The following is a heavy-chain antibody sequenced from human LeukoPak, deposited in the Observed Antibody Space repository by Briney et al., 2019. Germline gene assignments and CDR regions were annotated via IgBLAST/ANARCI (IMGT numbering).Heavy chain of an antibody. D-gene: IGHD6-19*01. CDR1: GFTFIDYD. Sequence: GGSLRLFCTASGFTFIDYDMLWVRQVIGKGLEWVSDIGIRGYTHYSGSWKGRFTISRENAESSLYLQMNRIRAEDTAVYYCARGGIQVSGIDEFDYWGQGTLVTVSS. V-gene: IGHV3-13*01. J-gene: IGHJ4*02. CDR3: ARGGIQVSGIDEFDY. CDR2: IGIRGYT.